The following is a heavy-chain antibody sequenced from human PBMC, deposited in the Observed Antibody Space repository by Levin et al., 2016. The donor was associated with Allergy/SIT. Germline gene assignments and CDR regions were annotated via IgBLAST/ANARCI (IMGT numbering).Heavy chain of an antibody. J-gene: IGHJ6*03. V-gene: IGHV3-23*01. D-gene: IGHD3-3*01. CDR3: AKDYYDFWSGPHNYYYYYMGV. Sequence: WIRQPPGKGLEWVSAISGSGGSTYYADSVKGRFTISRDNSKNTLYLQMNSLRAEDTAVYYCAKDYYDFWSGPHNYYYYYMGVWGKGTTVTVSS. CDR2: ISGSGGST.